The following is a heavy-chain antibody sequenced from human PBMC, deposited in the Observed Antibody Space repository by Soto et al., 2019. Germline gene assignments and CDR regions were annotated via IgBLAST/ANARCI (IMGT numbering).Heavy chain of an antibody. J-gene: IGHJ4*02. Sequence: GESLKISCAASGFTFSSNAMNWVRQAPGKGLEWVSYITGSSDAIKYADSVKGRFTISRDNAENSLYLQMHSLRAEDTAVYYCARDGGYSGYDFDYWGQGTLVTVSS. D-gene: IGHD5-12*01. CDR1: GFTFSSNA. V-gene: IGHV3-48*01. CDR3: ARDGGYSGYDFDY. CDR2: ITGSSDAI.